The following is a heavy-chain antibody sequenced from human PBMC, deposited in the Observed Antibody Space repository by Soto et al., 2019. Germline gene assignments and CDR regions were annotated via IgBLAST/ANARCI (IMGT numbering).Heavy chain of an antibody. J-gene: IGHJ4*02. V-gene: IGHV3-15*05. Sequence: PGGSLRLSCVASGITVSNAWMNWVRQAPGKGLEWVGRIRPKADGGTTDFAAPVKGRFTISRDDSKNTLYLQMNSVETEDTAVYYCFKGAQQCIWGRGTLVTVSS. CDR2: IRPKADGGTT. CDR3: FKGAQQCI. D-gene: IGHD4-4*01. CDR1: GITVSNAW.